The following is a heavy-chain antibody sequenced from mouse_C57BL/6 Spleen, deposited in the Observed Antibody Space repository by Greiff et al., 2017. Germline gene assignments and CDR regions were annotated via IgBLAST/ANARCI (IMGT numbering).Heavy chain of an antibody. D-gene: IGHD2-4*01. CDR3: AIGGDYVNAMDY. CDR2: LHPSASDT. Sequence: QVQLQQPGAELVKPGASVKVSCTASGYTFTSYWMHWVTQRPGQGLEWIGRLHPSASDTNSNQKFQGKATLTVDTSSSTAYMQLSILTSGASAVYNGAIGGDYVNAMDYWGQGTSVTVSS. CDR1: GYTFTSYW. V-gene: IGHV1-74*01. J-gene: IGHJ4*01.